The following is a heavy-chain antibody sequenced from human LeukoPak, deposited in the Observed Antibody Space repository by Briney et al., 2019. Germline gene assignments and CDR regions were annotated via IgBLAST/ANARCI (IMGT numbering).Heavy chain of an antibody. J-gene: IGHJ4*02. CDR2: TYYRSKWYN. CDR1: GDTVSNKRSA. V-gene: IGHV6-1*01. CDR3: ARVNSWTEEPDTGFDY. Sequence: SQTLPLTCAISGDTVSNKRSAWNWIRQSPSRGLEWLGRTYYRSKWYNDYAVSVKSRITINPDTSKNQFSLQLNSVSPEDTAVYYCARVNSWTEEPDTGFDYWGQGILVTVSS. D-gene: IGHD1-14*01.